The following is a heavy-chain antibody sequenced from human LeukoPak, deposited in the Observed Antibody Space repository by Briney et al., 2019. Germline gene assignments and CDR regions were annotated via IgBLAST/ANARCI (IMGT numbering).Heavy chain of an antibody. V-gene: IGHV4-39*07. CDR2: VFYTRKT. CDR3: ARVFDS. J-gene: IGHJ4*02. CDR1: GGSVSTSDYY. Sequence: TSSETLSLTCTVSGGSVSTSDYYWGWIRQSPVKGLEWIGDVFYTRKTNYNPSLRGRATISIDTSKNQFSLKLTYVTAADTAVYYCARVFDSWGQGTLVTVSS.